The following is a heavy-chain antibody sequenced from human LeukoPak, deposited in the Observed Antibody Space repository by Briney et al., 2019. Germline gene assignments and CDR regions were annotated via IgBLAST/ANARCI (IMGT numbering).Heavy chain of an antibody. J-gene: IGHJ5*02. V-gene: IGHV5-51*01. D-gene: IGHD3-10*01. CDR1: GYSFTSYW. CDR3: ARGETMVRGFSGFDP. CDR2: IYPGDSDT. Sequence: GASLKISCKGSGYSFTSYWIGWVRQMPGKGLEWMGIIYPGDSDTRYSPSFQGQVTISADKSISTAYLQWSSLKASDTAMYYCARGETMVRGFSGFDPWGQGTLVTVSS.